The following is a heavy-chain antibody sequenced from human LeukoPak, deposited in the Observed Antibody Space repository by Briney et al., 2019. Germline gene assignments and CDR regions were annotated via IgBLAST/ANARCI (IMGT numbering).Heavy chain of an antibody. Sequence: ASVKVSCKASGYTFTSYYMHWVRQAPGQGLEWMGWISAYNGNTNYAQKLQGRVTMTTDTSTSTAYMELRSLRSDDTAVYYCARDIDSSGYYYYYYYMDVWGKGTTVTVSS. D-gene: IGHD3-22*01. CDR3: ARDIDSSGYYYYYYYMDV. J-gene: IGHJ6*03. CDR2: ISAYNGNT. V-gene: IGHV1-18*04. CDR1: GYTFTSYY.